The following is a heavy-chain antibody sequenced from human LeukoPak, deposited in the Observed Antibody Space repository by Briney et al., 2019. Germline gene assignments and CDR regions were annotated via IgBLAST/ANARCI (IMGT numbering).Heavy chain of an antibody. Sequence: SWIRQPPGKALEWLAHISSNDEKSYSTSLKSRPTISKDTSKSQVVLTMTNMDPVDTATYYFAGILREPFNWFDPWGQGTLVTVSS. J-gene: IGHJ5*02. CDR2: ISSNDEK. V-gene: IGHV2-26*01. CDR3: AGILREPFNWFDP.